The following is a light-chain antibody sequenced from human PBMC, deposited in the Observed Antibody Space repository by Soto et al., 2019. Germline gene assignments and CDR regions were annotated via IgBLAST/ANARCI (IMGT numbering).Light chain of an antibody. CDR2: RAS. V-gene: IGKV4-1*01. Sequence: DIVMTQSPDSLAVFLGERATINCKSSQSLLNSANDKIHLAWYQQKPGQPPKLLIWRASTRDSGVPDRFSGSGSGTDFTLTINSLQAEYVSTYYCQQYFSAHLTFGGGTKVEI. J-gene: IGKJ4*01. CDR1: QSLLNSANDKIH. CDR3: QQYFSAHLT.